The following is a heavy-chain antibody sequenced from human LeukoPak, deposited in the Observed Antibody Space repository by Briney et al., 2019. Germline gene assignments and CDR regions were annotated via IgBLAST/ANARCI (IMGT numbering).Heavy chain of an antibody. D-gene: IGHD5-24*01. CDR2: IYYSEST. J-gene: IGHJ4*02. V-gene: IGHV4-30-4*01. Sequence: SETLSLTCTVSGGSISSGDYYWSWIRQPPGKGLEWIGYIYYSESTYYTPSLKSRVAISIDTSKNQFSLKLSSVTAADTAVYYCARGGRDGYLFDFWGQGTLVTVSS. CDR3: ARGGRDGYLFDF. CDR1: GGSISSGDYY.